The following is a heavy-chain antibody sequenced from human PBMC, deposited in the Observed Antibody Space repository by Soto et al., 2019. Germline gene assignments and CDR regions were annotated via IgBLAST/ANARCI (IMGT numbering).Heavy chain of an antibody. D-gene: IGHD1-1*01. CDR3: TRDFQGPLDYGLDV. CDR1: GFTFSSYW. J-gene: IGHJ6*02. CDR2: VKYDGSQT. V-gene: IGHV3-7*01. Sequence: GGSLRLSCADSGFTFSSYWMSWVRQAPGKGLEWVANVKYDGSQTYYVGSVKGRFTISRDNAKNSLYLQMNSLRAEDTAVYYCTRDFQGPLDYGLDVWGQGTTVTVSS.